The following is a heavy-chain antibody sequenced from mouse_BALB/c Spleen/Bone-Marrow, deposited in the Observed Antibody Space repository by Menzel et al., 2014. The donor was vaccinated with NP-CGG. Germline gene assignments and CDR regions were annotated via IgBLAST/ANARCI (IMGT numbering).Heavy chain of an antibody. Sequence: EVQLVESGGGLVQPGGSRKFPGEALGFTFGTLGLHGVGRAQKRGWGGSPNIRVGSSTIYYADTVKGRFTISRDNPKNTLFLQMTSLRSEDTAMYYCAREGRYGNPGYWGQGTTLTVSS. CDR2: IRVGSSTI. J-gene: IGHJ2*01. CDR1: GFTFGTLG. CDR3: AREGRYGNPGY. D-gene: IGHD2-10*02. V-gene: IGHV5-17*02.